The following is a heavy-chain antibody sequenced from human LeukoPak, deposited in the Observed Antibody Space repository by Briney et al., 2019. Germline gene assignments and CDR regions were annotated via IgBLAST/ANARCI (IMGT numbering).Heavy chain of an antibody. CDR1: GLTVSSNC. CDR3: AKRAAYSRSSLVLPFDAFDL. CDR2: IYSGGNT. J-gene: IGHJ3*01. D-gene: IGHD6-6*01. V-gene: IGHV3-53*01. Sequence: GGSLRLSCASSGLTVSSNCMSWVRQAPGKGLEWVSFIYSGGNTYYSDSVKGRFTISRDNSNNTLYLQMNSLRAGDTAVYYCAKRAAYSRSSLVLPFDAFDLWGQGTMVTVSS.